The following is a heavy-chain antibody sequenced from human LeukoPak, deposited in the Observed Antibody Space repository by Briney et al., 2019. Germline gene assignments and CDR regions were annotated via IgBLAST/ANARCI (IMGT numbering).Heavy chain of an antibody. J-gene: IGHJ4*02. V-gene: IGHV4-39*06. D-gene: IGHD1-26*01. Sequence: PSETLSLTCTVSGGSISSSSYYWGWIRQPPGKGLEWIGSIYYSGSTYYNPSLKSRVTISVDTSKNQFPLKLSSVTAADTAVYYCARDFELLFYFDYWGQGTLVTVSS. CDR3: ARDFELLFYFDY. CDR2: IYYSGST. CDR1: GGSISSSSYY.